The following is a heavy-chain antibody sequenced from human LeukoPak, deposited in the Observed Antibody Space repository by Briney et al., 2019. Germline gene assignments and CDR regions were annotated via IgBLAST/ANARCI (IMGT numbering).Heavy chain of an antibody. CDR3: ASVRRGFGESSKYYSYYYMDV. D-gene: IGHD3-10*01. J-gene: IGHJ6*03. CDR1: GGSISSYY. CDR2: IYYSGST. V-gene: IGHV4-59*08. Sequence: SETLSLTCTVSGGSISSYYWSWIRQPPGKGLEWIGYIYYSGSTNYNPSLKSRVTISVDTSKNQLSLKLSAVTAADTAVYYCASVRRGFGESSKYYSYYYMDVWGNGTTVPIS.